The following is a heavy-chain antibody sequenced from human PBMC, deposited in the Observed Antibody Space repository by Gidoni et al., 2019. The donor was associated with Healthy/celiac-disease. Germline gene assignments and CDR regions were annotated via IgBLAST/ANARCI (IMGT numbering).Heavy chain of an antibody. V-gene: IGHV4-39*01. J-gene: IGHJ4*02. CDR2: IYYSGST. CDR3: ARRGVAGTPIDY. Sequence: QLQLQESGPGLVKPSETLSLTCTVPGGSISSSSYYWGWTRQPPGKGLEWIGSIYYSGSTYYNPSLKSRVTISVDTSKNQFSLKLSSVTAADTAVYYCARRGVAGTPIDYWGQGTLVTVSS. D-gene: IGHD6-19*01. CDR1: GGSISSSSYY.